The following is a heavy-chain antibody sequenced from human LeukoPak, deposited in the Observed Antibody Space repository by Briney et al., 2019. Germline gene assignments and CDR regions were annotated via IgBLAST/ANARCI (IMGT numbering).Heavy chain of an antibody. J-gene: IGHJ4*02. D-gene: IGHD3-3*01. CDR1: GFTFSSYA. Sequence: GASLRLSCAASGFTFSSYAMSWVRQAPGKGLEWVSAISGSGGSTYYADSVKGRFTISRDNSKNTLYLQMNSLRAQETAVYFLGKGSFGVVIRVIYDYWGQGTLVTVSS. V-gene: IGHV3-23*01. CDR3: GKGSFGVVIRVIYDY. CDR2: ISGSGGST.